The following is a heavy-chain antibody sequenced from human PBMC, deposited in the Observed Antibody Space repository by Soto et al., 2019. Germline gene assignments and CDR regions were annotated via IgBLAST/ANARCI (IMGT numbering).Heavy chain of an antibody. Sequence: QVQLVESGGGVVQPGRSLRLSCAASGFTFSSYGMHWVRQAPGKGLEWVAVIWYDGSNKYYADSVKGRFTISRDNSKNTLYLQINSLRAEDTAVYYCARSITMVRGVIGYWGQGTLVTVSS. V-gene: IGHV3-33*01. CDR1: GFTFSSYG. CDR2: IWYDGSNK. CDR3: ARSITMVRGVIGY. J-gene: IGHJ4*02. D-gene: IGHD3-10*01.